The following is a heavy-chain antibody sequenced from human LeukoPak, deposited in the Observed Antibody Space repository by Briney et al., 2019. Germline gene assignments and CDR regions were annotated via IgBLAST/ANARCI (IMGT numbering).Heavy chain of an antibody. J-gene: IGHJ5*02. CDR2: INPSGGST. Sequence: GASVKVSCKASGYTFTSYFIHWVRQAPGQGLEWMGIINPSGGSTNYAQKFQGRVTMTRDTSISTAYMELSRLRSDDTAVYYCASLLSAVAGRPWGQGTLVTVSS. CDR3: ASLLSAVAGRP. CDR1: GYTFTSYF. V-gene: IGHV1-46*01. D-gene: IGHD6-19*01.